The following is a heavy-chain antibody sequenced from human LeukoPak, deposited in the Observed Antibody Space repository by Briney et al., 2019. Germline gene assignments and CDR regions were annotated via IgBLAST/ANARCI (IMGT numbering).Heavy chain of an antibody. CDR1: GFTFSSYA. Sequence: PGGSLRLSCAASGFTFSSYAMHWVRQAPGKGLEWVAVIPYDGSNKYYADSVKGRFTISRDNSKNTLYLQMNSLRAEDTAVYYCARSSMIVVVITPNYYFDYWGQGTLVTVSS. D-gene: IGHD3-22*01. V-gene: IGHV3-30-3*01. J-gene: IGHJ4*02. CDR2: IPYDGSNK. CDR3: ARSSMIVVVITPNYYFDY.